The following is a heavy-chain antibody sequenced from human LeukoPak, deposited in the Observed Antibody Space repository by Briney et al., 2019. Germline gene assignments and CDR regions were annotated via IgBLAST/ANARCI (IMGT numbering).Heavy chain of an antibody. CDR1: GGSFSGYY. J-gene: IGHJ6*02. CDR3: ARIRYYDILTGYYPIGYYYGMDV. D-gene: IGHD3-9*01. Sequence: SETLSLTCAVYGGSFSGYYWSWIRQPPGKGLEWIGEINHSGSTNYNPSLKSRVTISVDTSKNQFSLKLSSVTAANTAVYYCARIRYYDILTGYYPIGYYYGMDVWGQGTTVTVSS. CDR2: INHSGST. V-gene: IGHV4-34*01.